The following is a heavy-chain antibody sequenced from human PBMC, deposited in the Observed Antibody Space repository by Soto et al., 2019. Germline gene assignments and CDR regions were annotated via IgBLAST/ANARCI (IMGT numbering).Heavy chain of an antibody. CDR2: ISSNSETT. V-gene: IGHV3-9*02. D-gene: IGHD4-17*01. CDR1: GFIADDYA. Sequence: EMQLVESGGGLVQPGRSLRLSCVGSGFIADDYAMHWVRQPPGKGLEWVSGISSNSETTNDADSVKGRFTISRDNAKNSLFLQMNSLRPEDTALYYCSKDMKWGGMTTIHYFDSWGQGTLVTVSS. CDR3: SKDMKWGGMTTIHYFDS. J-gene: IGHJ4*02.